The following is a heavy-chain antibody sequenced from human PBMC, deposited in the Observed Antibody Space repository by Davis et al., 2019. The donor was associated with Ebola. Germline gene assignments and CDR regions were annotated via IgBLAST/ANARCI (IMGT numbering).Heavy chain of an antibody. Sequence: GESLKIPCAASGFTFSSYGMHWVRQAPGKGLEWVAVISYDGSNKYYADSVKGRFTISRDNSKNTLYLQMNSLRAEDTAVYYCALLHTGTTNYYYYGMDVWGQGTTVTVSS. CDR1: GFTFSSYG. CDR3: ALLHTGTTNYYYYGMDV. CDR2: ISYDGSNK. J-gene: IGHJ6*02. V-gene: IGHV3-30*03. D-gene: IGHD1-1*01.